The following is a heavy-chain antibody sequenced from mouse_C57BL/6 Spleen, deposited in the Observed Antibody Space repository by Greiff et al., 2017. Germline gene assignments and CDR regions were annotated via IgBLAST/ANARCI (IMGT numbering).Heavy chain of an antibody. V-gene: IGHV1-53*01. J-gene: IGHJ2*01. Sequence: VQLQQPGTELVKPGASVKLSCKASGYTFTSYWMHWVKQRPGQGLEWIGNINPSNGGTNYNEKFKSKATLTVDKSSSTAYMQLSSLTSEDSAVYYCARSKAYYYGSSYSYYFDYWGQGTTLTVSS. D-gene: IGHD1-1*01. CDR2: INPSNGGT. CDR3: ARSKAYYYGSSYSYYFDY. CDR1: GYTFTSYW.